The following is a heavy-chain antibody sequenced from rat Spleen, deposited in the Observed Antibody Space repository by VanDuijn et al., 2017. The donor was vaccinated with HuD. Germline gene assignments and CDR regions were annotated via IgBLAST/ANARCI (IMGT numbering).Heavy chain of an antibody. J-gene: IGHJ2*01. CDR3: TTRYNNYHDY. Sequence: EVQLVESGGGLVQPGRSLTLSCVVSGFTFSDYNMAWVRQAPKKGLEWVASISYDGSSTYYGDSVRGRFIISRDNAKSTLYLQMDSMRSEDTATYYCTTRYNNYHDYWGQGVMVTVSS. CDR1: GFTFSDYN. CDR2: ISYDGSST. V-gene: IGHV5S10*01. D-gene: IGHD1-10*01.